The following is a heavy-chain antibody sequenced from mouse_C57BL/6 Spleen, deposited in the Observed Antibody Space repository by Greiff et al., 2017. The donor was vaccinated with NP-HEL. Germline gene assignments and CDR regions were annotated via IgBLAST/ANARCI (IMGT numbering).Heavy chain of an antibody. Sequence: QVQLQQPGAELVMPGASVKLSCKASGYTFTSYWMHWVKQRPGQGLEWIGEIDPSDSYTNYNQKFKGKSTLTVDKSSSIAYMQLSSLTSEDSAVYYCARREFFYGSSYDYAMDYWGQGTSVTVSS. CDR1: GYTFTSYW. J-gene: IGHJ4*01. CDR2: IDPSDSYT. CDR3: ARREFFYGSSYDYAMDY. V-gene: IGHV1-69*01. D-gene: IGHD1-1*01.